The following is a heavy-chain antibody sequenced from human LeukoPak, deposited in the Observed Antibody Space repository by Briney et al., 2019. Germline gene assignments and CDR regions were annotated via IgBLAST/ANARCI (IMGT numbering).Heavy chain of an antibody. Sequence: SQTLSLTCTVSGGSISSGSYYWSWIRQPAGKGLEWIGRIYTSGSTNYNPSLKSRVTISVDTSKNQFSLKLSSVTAADTAVYYCARGVGGGFLGYWGQGTLATVSS. J-gene: IGHJ4*02. D-gene: IGHD3-3*01. CDR2: IYTSGST. V-gene: IGHV4-61*02. CDR1: GGSISSGSYY. CDR3: ARGVGGGFLGY.